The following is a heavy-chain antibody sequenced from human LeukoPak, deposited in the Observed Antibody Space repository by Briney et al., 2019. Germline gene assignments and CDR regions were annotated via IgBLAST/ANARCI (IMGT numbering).Heavy chain of an antibody. Sequence: GGSLRLSCAASGFTFSSYWMSWVRQAPGKGLEWVANIRQDGSENYYVDSVEGRFTISRDNAKNSLYLQMNSLRAEDTAVYYCARATEDTSMVQDWGQGTLVTVSS. J-gene: IGHJ4*02. CDR1: GFTFSSYW. CDR3: ARATEDTSMVQD. V-gene: IGHV3-7*03. CDR2: IRQDGSEN. D-gene: IGHD5-18*01.